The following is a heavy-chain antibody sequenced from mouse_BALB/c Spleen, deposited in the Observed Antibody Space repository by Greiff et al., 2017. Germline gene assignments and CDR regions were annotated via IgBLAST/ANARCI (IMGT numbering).Heavy chain of an antibody. J-gene: IGHJ3*01. Sequence: VQLQQSGPGLVAPSQSLSITCTVSGFSLTSYGVHWVRQPPGKGPEWLGVIWAGGSTNYNSALMSRLSISKDNSKSQVFLKMNSLQTDDTAMYYCATPVPYYYGSSYVAYWGQGTLVTVSA. V-gene: IGHV2-9*02. CDR3: ATPVPYYYGSSYVAY. D-gene: IGHD1-1*01. CDR1: GFSLTSYG. CDR2: IWAGGST.